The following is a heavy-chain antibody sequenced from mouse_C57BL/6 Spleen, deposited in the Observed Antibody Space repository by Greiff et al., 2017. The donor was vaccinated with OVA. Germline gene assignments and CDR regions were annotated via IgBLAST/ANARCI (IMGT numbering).Heavy chain of an antibody. J-gene: IGHJ4*01. CDR1: GFTFSSYA. CDR3: ARDRGTTVVGAMDY. CDR2: ISDGGSYT. V-gene: IGHV5-4*01. Sequence: EVQLVESGGGLVKPGGSLKLSCAASGFTFSSYAMSWVRQTPEKRLEWVATISDGGSYTYYPDNVKGRFTISRDNAKNNLYLQMSHLKSEDTAMYYCARDRGTTVVGAMDYWGQGTSVTVSS. D-gene: IGHD1-1*01.